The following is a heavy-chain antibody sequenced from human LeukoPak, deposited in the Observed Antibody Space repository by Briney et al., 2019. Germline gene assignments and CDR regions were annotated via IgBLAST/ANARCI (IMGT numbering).Heavy chain of an antibody. J-gene: IGHJ4*02. CDR2: ISYDGSNK. CDR1: GFTFTSYG. D-gene: IGHD6-25*01. V-gene: IGHV3-30*18. CDR3: AKGTYSSVDGYFDY. Sequence: GGSLRFSCAASGFTFTSYGMHWVRQARGKGLEWVAVISYDGSNKYYADSVKGRFTISRDNSKNTLYLQMNSLRAEDTAVYYCAKGTYSSVDGYFDYWGQGTLVTVSS.